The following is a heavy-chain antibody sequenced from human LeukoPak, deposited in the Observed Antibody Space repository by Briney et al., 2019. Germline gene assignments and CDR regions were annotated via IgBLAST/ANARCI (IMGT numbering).Heavy chain of an antibody. V-gene: IGHV3-33*01. D-gene: IGHD5-18*01. CDR1: GFTFSSYG. Sequence: PGGSLRLSCAASGFTFSSYGMHWVRQARGKGLEWVADIWYDGSNKYYADSVTGRFTISRDNSKNTLYLQMNSLRAEDTAVYYCARDAGEWDTAMVHDCWGQGTLVTVSS. J-gene: IGHJ4*02. CDR3: ARDAGEWDTAMVHDC. CDR2: IWYDGSNK.